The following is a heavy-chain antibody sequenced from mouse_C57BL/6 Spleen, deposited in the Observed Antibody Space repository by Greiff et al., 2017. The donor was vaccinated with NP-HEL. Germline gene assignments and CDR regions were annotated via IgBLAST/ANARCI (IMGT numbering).Heavy chain of an antibody. CDR2: INPSTGGT. CDR3: ARGRSGYPSWFAY. J-gene: IGHJ3*01. D-gene: IGHD3-2*02. Sequence: EVQLQQSGPELVKPGASVKISCKASGYSFTGYYMNWVKQSPEKSLEWIGEINPSTGGTTYNQKFKAKATLTVDKSSSTAYMQLKSLTSEDSAVYYCARGRSGYPSWFAYWGQGTLVTVSA. V-gene: IGHV1-42*01. CDR1: GYSFTGYY.